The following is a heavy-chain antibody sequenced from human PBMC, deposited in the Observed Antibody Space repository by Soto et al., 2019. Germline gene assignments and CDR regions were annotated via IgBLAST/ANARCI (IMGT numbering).Heavy chain of an antibody. CDR1: GFTLRNSR. CDR2: IKQDGSDT. Sequence: GGSLRLSCAASGFTLRNSRMSWVRQAPGKGLEWVANIKQDGSDTYYVDSVKGRFTISRDNAKNSLYLQMNSLRAEDTAVYYCARQSGYDYDNWGQGILVTVSS. J-gene: IGHJ4*02. V-gene: IGHV3-7*05. CDR3: ARQSGYDYDN. D-gene: IGHD5-12*01.